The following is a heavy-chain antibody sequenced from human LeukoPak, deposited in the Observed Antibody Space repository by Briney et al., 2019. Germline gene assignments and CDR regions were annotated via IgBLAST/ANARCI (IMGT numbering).Heavy chain of an antibody. CDR2: IYYSGST. CDR3: ATGGLDIVVVPPWVFDY. J-gene: IGHJ4*02. CDR1: GGSISSSSYY. V-gene: IGHV4-39*07. Sequence: PSETLSLTCTVSGGSISSSSYYWGWIRQPPGKGLEWIGSIYYSGSTYYNPSLKSRVTISVDTSKNQFSLKLSSVTAADTAVYYCATGGLDIVVVPPWVFDYWGQGTLVTVSS. D-gene: IGHD2-2*01.